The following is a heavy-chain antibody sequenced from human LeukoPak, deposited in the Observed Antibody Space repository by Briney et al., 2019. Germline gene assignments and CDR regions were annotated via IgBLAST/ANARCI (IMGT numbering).Heavy chain of an antibody. J-gene: IGHJ4*02. CDR2: IYYSGST. D-gene: IGHD3-3*01. CDR1: GGSISSGDYY. Sequence: SETLSLTCTVSGGSISSGDYYWSWIRQPPGKGLEWIGYIYYSGSTYYNPSLKSRVTISVDTSKNQFSLRLSSVTAADTAVYYCARSVFGVVTMYYFDYWGQGTLVTVSS. CDR3: ARSVFGVVTMYYFDY. V-gene: IGHV4-30-4*08.